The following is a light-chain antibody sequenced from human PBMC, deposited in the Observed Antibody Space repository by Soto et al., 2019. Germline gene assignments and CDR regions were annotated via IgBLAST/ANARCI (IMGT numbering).Light chain of an antibody. Sequence: DIQMTHSPSSLSASVGSRVTITCRASQGISNYLAWYQQKPGKVPKLLIYAASTLQSGVPSRLSGSGSGTDLTLTISSMKHEDVATYYCQKYNSDTLTFGGGTKVDIK. CDR1: QGISNY. V-gene: IGKV1-27*01. J-gene: IGKJ4*01. CDR3: QKYNSDTLT. CDR2: AAS.